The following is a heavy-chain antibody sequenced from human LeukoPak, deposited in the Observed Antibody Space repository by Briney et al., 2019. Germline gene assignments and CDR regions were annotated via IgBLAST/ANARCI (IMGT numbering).Heavy chain of an antibody. Sequence: PGASVKVSCTASGYTFTSYAMNWVRQAPGQGLEWMGWINTNTGNPTYAQGFTGRFVFSLDTSVSTAYLQISSLKAEDTAVYYCARVDVSGRYYYYGMDVWGQGTTVTVSS. CDR1: GYTFTSYA. D-gene: IGHD1-26*01. CDR2: INTNTGNP. J-gene: IGHJ6*02. CDR3: ARVDVSGRYYYYGMDV. V-gene: IGHV7-4-1*02.